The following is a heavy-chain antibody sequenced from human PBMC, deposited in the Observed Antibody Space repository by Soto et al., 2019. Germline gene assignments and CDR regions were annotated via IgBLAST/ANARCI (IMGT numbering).Heavy chain of an antibody. CDR3: ASRRRQIPGSDPTHWHFDL. D-gene: IGHD2-2*02. J-gene: IGHJ2*01. CDR1: GGSFSASY. V-gene: IGHV4-34*01. CDR2: INQSGNT. Sequence: ETLSLTCAVYGGSFSASYWSWIRQLPGKGLEWVGEINQSGNTNYNPSLKSRVTISVDTSKTQFSLKLNSVTAADTAVYYCASRRRQIPGSDPTHWHFDLRGRGTLVTVSS.